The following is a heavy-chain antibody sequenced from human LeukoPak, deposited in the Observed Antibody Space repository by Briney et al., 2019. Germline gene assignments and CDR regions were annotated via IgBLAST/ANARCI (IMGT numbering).Heavy chain of an antibody. CDR3: AKDRDSRQLVSSSDY. V-gene: IGHV3-23*01. J-gene: IGHJ4*02. CDR2: ISGSGGST. CDR1: GFTFSTYT. D-gene: IGHD6-13*01. Sequence: GGSLRLSCAASGFTFSTYTMSWVRQAPGKGLEWVSAISGSGGSTFYADSVKGRFTISRDNSKSTLYLQMNSLRAEDTAVYYCAKDRDSRQLVSSSDYWGQGTLVTVSS.